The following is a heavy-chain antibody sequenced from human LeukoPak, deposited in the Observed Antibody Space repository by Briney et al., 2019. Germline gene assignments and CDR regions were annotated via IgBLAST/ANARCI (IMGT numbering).Heavy chain of an antibody. J-gene: IGHJ4*02. CDR3: ASPPNPYYYGELFDY. CDR2: IKQDGSKK. V-gene: IGHV3-7*01. Sequence: PGGSLRLSCAASGFTFSSYWMSWVRQAPGKWLEWVANIKQDGSKKYYVDSVKGRFTISRDNAKKSLYLLMNSLRAEDTAVYYCASPPNPYYYGELFDYWGGGTLVTVSS. D-gene: IGHD4-17*01. CDR1: GFTFSSYW.